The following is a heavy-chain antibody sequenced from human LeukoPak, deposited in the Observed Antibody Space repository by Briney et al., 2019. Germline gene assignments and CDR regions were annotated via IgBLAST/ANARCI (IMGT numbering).Heavy chain of an antibody. Sequence: PGGSLRLSCSASGFTFRSYWMCWVRQAPGKGLEWVANINQDGSVIYYGDSVKGRFTISRDNAKNSLYLQMHSLRDEDTAVYYCARDYGSGRGAFDIWGQGTMVIVSS. CDR2: INQDGSVI. V-gene: IGHV3-7*01. CDR1: GFTFRSYW. D-gene: IGHD3-10*01. J-gene: IGHJ3*02. CDR3: ARDYGSGRGAFDI.